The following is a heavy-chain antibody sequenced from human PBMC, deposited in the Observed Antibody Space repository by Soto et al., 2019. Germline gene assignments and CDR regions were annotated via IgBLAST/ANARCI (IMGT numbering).Heavy chain of an antibody. Sequence: SVKVSCKRSGGTFSSYALSWVRQAPGQGLEWIGGIIPIFGTANYAQNLHGRVTITADESRSTVDKQLSSIGSEDTPVYSFARGLIAGAGHYHYCMDVRSQRTTVTVAS. D-gene: IGHD6-13*01. CDR2: IIPIFGTA. V-gene: IGHV1-69*13. J-gene: IGHJ6*02. CDR3: ARGLIAGAGHYHYCMDV. CDR1: GGTFSSYA.